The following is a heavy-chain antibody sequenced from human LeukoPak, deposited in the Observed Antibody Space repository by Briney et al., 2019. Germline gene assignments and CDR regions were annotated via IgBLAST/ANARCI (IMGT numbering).Heavy chain of an antibody. J-gene: IGHJ4*02. CDR1: GGSISSSNW. V-gene: IGHV4-4*02. Sequence: PSETLSLTCAVSGGSISSSNWWSWVRQPPGKGLEWIGEIYHSGSTNYNPSLKSRVTISVDKSKNQFSLKLSSVTAADTAVYYCAREQELSGSRLLDYWGQGTLVTVSS. D-gene: IGHD1-26*01. CDR3: AREQELSGSRLLDY. CDR2: IYHSGST.